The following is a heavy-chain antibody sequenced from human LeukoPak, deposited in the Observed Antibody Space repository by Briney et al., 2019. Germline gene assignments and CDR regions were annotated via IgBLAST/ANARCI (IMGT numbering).Heavy chain of an antibody. V-gene: IGHV1-2*02. CDR3: AREKAYGSGSYLLNY. J-gene: IGHJ4*02. D-gene: IGHD3-10*01. CDR1: GYTFTSYG. CDR2: INPNSGGT. Sequence: GASVKVSCKASGYTFTSYGISWVRQAPGQGLEWMGWINPNSGGTNYAQKFQGRVTMTRDTSISTAYMELSRLRSDDTAVYYCAREKAYGSGSYLLNYWGQGTLVTVSS.